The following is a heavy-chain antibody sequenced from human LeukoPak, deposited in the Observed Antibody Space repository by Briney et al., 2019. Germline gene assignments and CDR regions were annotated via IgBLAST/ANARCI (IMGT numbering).Heavy chain of an antibody. D-gene: IGHD1-26*01. J-gene: IGHJ3*02. CDR1: GGSISSYY. V-gene: IGHV4-59*01. CDR3: ARDHLVVGAHDAFDI. Sequence: SETLSLTCTVSGGSISSYYWSWIRQPPGKGLEWIGYIYYSGSTNYNPSLKSRVTISVDTSKNQLSLKLSSVTAADTAVYYCARDHLVVGAHDAFDIWGQGTMVTVSS. CDR2: IYYSGST.